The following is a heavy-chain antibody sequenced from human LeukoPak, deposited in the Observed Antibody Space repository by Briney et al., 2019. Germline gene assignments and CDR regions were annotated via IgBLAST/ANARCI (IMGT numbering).Heavy chain of an antibody. Sequence: SETLSLTCAVYGGSFSGYYWSWIRQPPGKGLEWIGEINHSGSTNYNPSLKSRVTISVDTSKNQFSLKLSSVTAADTAVYYCARGRLQLLWFRESLPVFDYWGQGTLVTVSS. CDR2: INHSGST. J-gene: IGHJ4*02. D-gene: IGHD3-10*01. CDR1: GGSFSGYY. CDR3: ARGRLQLLWFRESLPVFDY. V-gene: IGHV4-34*01.